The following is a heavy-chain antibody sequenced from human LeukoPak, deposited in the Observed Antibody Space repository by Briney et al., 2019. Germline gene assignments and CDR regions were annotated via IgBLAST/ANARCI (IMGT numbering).Heavy chain of an antibody. CDR1: GFTFSSYA. Sequence: GRFLRLSCAASGFTFSSYAMHWVRQAPGKGLEWVAVISYDGSNKYYADSVKGRFTISRDNSKNTLYLQMNSLRAEDTAVYYCARDRWEAVGGYWGQGTLVTVSS. CDR3: ARDRWEAVGGY. J-gene: IGHJ4*02. CDR2: ISYDGSNK. D-gene: IGHD1-26*01. V-gene: IGHV3-30-3*01.